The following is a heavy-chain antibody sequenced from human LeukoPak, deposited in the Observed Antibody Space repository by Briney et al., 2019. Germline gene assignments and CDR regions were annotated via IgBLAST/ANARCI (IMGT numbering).Heavy chain of an antibody. CDR2: INAGNGNT. V-gene: IGHV1-3*01. Sequence: GASVKVSCKASGYTFTSYAMHWVRQAPVQRLEWMGWINAGNGNTKYSQKFQGRVTITRDTSASTAYMELSSLRSEDTAVYYCARVFYGSGSYYNYFDYWGQGTLVTVSS. CDR3: ARVFYGSGSYYNYFDY. J-gene: IGHJ4*02. CDR1: GYTFTSYA. D-gene: IGHD3-10*01.